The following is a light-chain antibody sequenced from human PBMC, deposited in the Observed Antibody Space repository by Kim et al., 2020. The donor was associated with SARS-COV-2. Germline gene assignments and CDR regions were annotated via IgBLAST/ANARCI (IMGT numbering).Light chain of an antibody. Sequence: LGQTVRITCQGDSLRTYFASWYQQKPGQAPLLVIYGKNDRPSGIPDRFSGSRSGNTASLTITGAQAEDEGDYYCNSRDSSGNQHVFGPGTKVTVL. CDR3: NSRDSSGNQHV. J-gene: IGLJ1*01. CDR2: GKN. V-gene: IGLV3-19*01. CDR1: SLRTYF.